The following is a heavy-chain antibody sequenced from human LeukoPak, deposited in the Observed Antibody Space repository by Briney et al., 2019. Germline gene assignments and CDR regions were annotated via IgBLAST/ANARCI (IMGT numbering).Heavy chain of an antibody. CDR1: X. Sequence: XXXWVRQAPGXXXEGXAIIKYDGSAKRYVDSVKGRFTISRDNVQNSLYLELNSLRSDDTAVYYCVRVQQSVVHFYFDSWGQGTLVTVSS. CDR3: VRVQQSVVHFYFDS. J-gene: IGHJ4*02. D-gene: IGHD2-2*01. CDR2: IKYDGSAK. V-gene: IGHV3-7*01.